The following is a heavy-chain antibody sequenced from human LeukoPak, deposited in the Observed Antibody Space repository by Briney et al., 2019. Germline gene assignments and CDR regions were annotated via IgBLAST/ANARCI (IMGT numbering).Heavy chain of an antibody. CDR2: IRYDGSNK. D-gene: IGHD6-13*01. V-gene: IGHV3-30*02. CDR3: AKDLDEYSSSWYYDY. J-gene: IGHJ4*02. Sequence: GSLRLSCAASGFTFSSYGMHWVRQAPGKGLEWVAFIRYDGSNKYYADSVKGRFTISRDNSKNTLYLQMNSLRAEDTAVYYCAKDLDEYSSSWYYDYWGQGTLVTVSS. CDR1: GFTFSSYG.